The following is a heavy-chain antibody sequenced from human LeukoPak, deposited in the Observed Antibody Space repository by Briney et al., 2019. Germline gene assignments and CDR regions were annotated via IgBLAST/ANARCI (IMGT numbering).Heavy chain of an antibody. D-gene: IGHD3-3*01. CDR1: GYTFTSYG. V-gene: IGHV1-18*01. CDR3: ARLGALDAFDI. CDR2: IRGYNDNT. Sequence: EASVKVSCKASGYTFTSYGISWVRQAPGQGLEWMGWIRGYNDNTNYAQKFQGRVTMTTDTSTTTAYMELSSLRSEDTAVYYCARLGALDAFDIWGQGTMVTVSS. J-gene: IGHJ3*02.